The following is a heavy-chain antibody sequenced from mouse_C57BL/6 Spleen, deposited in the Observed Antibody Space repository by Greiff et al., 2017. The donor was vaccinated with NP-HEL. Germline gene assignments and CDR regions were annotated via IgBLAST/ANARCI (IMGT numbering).Heavy chain of an antibody. V-gene: IGHV1S81*02. D-gene: IGHD1-1*01. J-gene: IGHJ2*01. Sequence: VQLQQSGAELVKAGASVKMSCKASGYTFTSYWMHWVKQRLGQGLEWFAETNPTNGRTYYNEKFKGKATLTVDKSSSTADMRLSGPTFEDSAVYYWARSKEIGAAYGGDWGQGITLTGAS. CDR1: GYTFTSYW. CDR3: ARSKEIGAAYGGD. CDR2: TNPTNGRT.